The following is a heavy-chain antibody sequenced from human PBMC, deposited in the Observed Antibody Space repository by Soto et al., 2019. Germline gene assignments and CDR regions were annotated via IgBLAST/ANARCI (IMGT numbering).Heavy chain of an antibody. J-gene: IGHJ4*02. CDR2: IYYSGST. V-gene: IGHV4-59*12. Sequence: SETLSLTCTVSGGSISSYYWSWIRQPPGKGLEWIGYIYYSGSTNYNPSLKSRVTISVDTSKNQFSLKLSSVTAADTAVYYCARGLSSGWYGGARDYWGQGTLVTVSS. D-gene: IGHD6-19*01. CDR1: GGSISSYY. CDR3: ARGLSSGWYGGARDY.